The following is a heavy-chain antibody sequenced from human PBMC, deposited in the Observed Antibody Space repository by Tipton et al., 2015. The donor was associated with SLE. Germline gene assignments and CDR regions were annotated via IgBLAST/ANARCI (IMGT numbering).Heavy chain of an antibody. D-gene: IGHD6-6*01. CDR3: ARDGTLDGYSSSSAFDY. V-gene: IGHV4-59*12. Sequence: TLSLTCTVSGGSISSYYWSWIRQPPGKGLEWIGYIYYSGNTNYNPSLKSRVTISVDTSKNQFSLKLSSVTAADTAVYYCARDGTLDGYSSSSAFDYWGQGTLVTVSS. CDR2: IYYSGNT. J-gene: IGHJ4*02. CDR1: GGSISSYY.